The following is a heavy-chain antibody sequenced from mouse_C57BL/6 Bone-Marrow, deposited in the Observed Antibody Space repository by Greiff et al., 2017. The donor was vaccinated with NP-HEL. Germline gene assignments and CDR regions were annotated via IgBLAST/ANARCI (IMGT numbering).Heavy chain of an antibody. CDR2: IDPENGDT. CDR3: TSYGRGY. V-gene: IGHV14-4*01. CDR1: GFNIKDDY. D-gene: IGHD1-1*02. J-gene: IGHJ4*01. Sequence: EVQLQQSGAELVRPGASVKLSCTASGFNIKDDYMHWVKQRPEQGLEWIGWIDPENGDTEYASKFQGKATITADTSSNTAYLQLSSLTSEDTAVYYCTSYGRGYWGRGTSVTVSS.